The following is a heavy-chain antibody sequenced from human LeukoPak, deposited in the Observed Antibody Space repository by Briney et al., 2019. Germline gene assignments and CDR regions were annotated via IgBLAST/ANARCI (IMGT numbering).Heavy chain of an antibody. CDR2: INTYNGNT. CDR3: ARDGQRIAHGRLYYYYMDV. CDR1: GYTFSSYG. Sequence: ASVKVSCKASGYTFSSYGIIWMRQAPGQGLEWMGWINTYNGNTNYAQKLQGRVTMTTDTSTSTVYMELRNLRSDDTGVYYCARDGQRIAHGRLYYYYMDVWGKGTTVTVSS. D-gene: IGHD6-25*01. J-gene: IGHJ6*03. V-gene: IGHV1-18*01.